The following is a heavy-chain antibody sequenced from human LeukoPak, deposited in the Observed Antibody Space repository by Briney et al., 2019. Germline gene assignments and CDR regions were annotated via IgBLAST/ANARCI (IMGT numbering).Heavy chain of an antibody. CDR1: GFTFDDYG. Sequence: PGGSLRLSCAASGFTFDDYGMSWVRHAPGKGLEWVSGINWNGGSTGYADSVKGRFTISRDNAKNSLYLQMNSLRAEDTALYYCARTVVVAATNWFDHWGQGTLVTVSS. CDR3: ARTVVVAATNWFDH. J-gene: IGHJ5*02. CDR2: INWNGGST. D-gene: IGHD2-15*01. V-gene: IGHV3-20*04.